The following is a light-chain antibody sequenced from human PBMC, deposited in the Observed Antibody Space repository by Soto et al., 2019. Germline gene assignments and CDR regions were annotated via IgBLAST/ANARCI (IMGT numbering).Light chain of an antibody. CDR1: SGHSDHT. V-gene: IGLV4-60*03. Sequence: QPVLTQSSSASASLGSSVKLTCTLSSGHSDHTIAWHQQQPGKAPRYLMKIEGSGTYNKGSGVPDRFSGSSAGADRYLTISTLQSEDEADYYCETWDSYTHVFGTGTKLTVL. J-gene: IGLJ1*01. CDR3: ETWDSYTHV. CDR2: IEGSGTY.